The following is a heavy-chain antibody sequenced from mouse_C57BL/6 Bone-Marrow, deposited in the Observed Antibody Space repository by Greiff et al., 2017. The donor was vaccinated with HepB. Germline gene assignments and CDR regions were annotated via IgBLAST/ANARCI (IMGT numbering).Heavy chain of an antibody. CDR1: GYTFTSYW. J-gene: IGHJ3*01. CDR2: IYPGSGST. V-gene: IGHV1-55*01. CDR3: ARGVYDCDWFAY. D-gene: IGHD2-4*01. Sequence: QVQLKQPGAELVKPGASVKMSCKASGYTFTSYWITWVKQRPGQGLEWIGDIYPGSGSTNYNEKFKSKATLTVDTSSSTAYMQLSSLTSEDSAVYYCARGVYDCDWFAYWGQGTLVTVSA.